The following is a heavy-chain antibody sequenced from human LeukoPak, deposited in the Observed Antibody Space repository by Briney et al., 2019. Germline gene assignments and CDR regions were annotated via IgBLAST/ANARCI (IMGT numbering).Heavy chain of an antibody. V-gene: IGHV3-7*01. CDR3: ARDDILTGYYRFDY. CDR1: GFTFSSYA. D-gene: IGHD3-9*01. CDR2: IKQDGSEK. Sequence: PGGSLRLSCAASGFTFSSYAMSWVRQAPGKGLEWVASIKQDGSEKYYVDSVKGRFTISRDNAKNSLYLQMNSLRAEDTAVYYCARDDILTGYYRFDYWGQGTLVTVSS. J-gene: IGHJ4*02.